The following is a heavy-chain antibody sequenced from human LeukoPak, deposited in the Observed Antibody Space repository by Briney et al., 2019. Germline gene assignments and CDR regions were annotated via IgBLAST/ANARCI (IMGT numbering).Heavy chain of an antibody. D-gene: IGHD5-24*01. CDR3: ARVHRFGDGYNLHNPNFDY. V-gene: IGHV1-2*02. CDR1: GYTFTSHY. J-gene: IGHJ4*02. Sequence: ASVKVSCKSSGYTFTSHYMHWVRQAPGQGLEWMGWINPNSGGTNYAQKLQGRVTMTTDTSTSTAYMELRSLRSDDTAVYYCARVHRFGDGYNLHNPNFDYWGQGTLVTVSS. CDR2: INPNSGGT.